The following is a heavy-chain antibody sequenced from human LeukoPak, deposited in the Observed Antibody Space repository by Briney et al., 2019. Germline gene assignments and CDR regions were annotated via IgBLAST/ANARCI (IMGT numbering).Heavy chain of an antibody. D-gene: IGHD3-10*01. CDR2: IIPILGIA. Sequence: VASVKVSCKASGGTFSSYAISWVRQAPGQGLEWMGRIIPILGIANYAQKFQGRVTITADKSTSTAYMELSSLRSEDTAVYYCARDAGAVLEDLLWFGELNWFDPWGQGTLVTVSS. CDR1: GGTFSSYA. J-gene: IGHJ5*02. CDR3: ARDAGAVLEDLLWFGELNWFDP. V-gene: IGHV1-69*04.